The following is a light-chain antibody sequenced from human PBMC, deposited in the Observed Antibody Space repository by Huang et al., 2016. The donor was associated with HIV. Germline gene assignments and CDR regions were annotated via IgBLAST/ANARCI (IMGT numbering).Light chain of an antibody. J-gene: IGKJ4*01. Sequence: EIVLTQSPGTLSLSPGERATLSCRASQSFRNAYLAWYRQKPGQAPRLLIYGTSSRAAGSPDRFSGGGSGTDFTLTITRLEPEDFAVYYCHQYGHSPLTFGGGTKVEIK. CDR1: QSFRNAY. CDR2: GTS. V-gene: IGKV3-20*01. CDR3: HQYGHSPLT.